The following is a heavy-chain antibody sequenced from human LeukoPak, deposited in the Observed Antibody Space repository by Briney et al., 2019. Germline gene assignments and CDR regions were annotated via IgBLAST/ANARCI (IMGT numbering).Heavy chain of an antibody. CDR2: IRSKANSYAT. J-gene: IGHJ4*02. Sequence: GGSLRLSCAASGFTFSGSAMHWVRQASGKGLEWVGRIRSKANSYATAYAASVKGRFTISRDDSKNTAYLQMNSLKTEDTAVYYCTRRPEMATKEADYWGQGTLVTVSS. CDR1: GFTFSGSA. CDR3: TRRPEMATKEADY. V-gene: IGHV3-73*01. D-gene: IGHD5-24*01.